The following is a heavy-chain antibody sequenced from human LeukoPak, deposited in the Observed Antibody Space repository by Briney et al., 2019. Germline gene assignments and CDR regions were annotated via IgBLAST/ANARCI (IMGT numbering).Heavy chain of an antibody. CDR2: ISYDGSNE. CDR1: GFTFSSYG. J-gene: IGHJ5*02. D-gene: IGHD2/OR15-2a*01. Sequence: GGSLRLSCAASGFTFSSYGMHWVRQAPGKGLEWVAVISYDGSNEYYADSVKGRFTISRDNSKNTLYLQMNSLRAEDTAVYYCAKGISENWFDPWGQGTLVTVSS. CDR3: AKGISENWFDP. V-gene: IGHV3-30*18.